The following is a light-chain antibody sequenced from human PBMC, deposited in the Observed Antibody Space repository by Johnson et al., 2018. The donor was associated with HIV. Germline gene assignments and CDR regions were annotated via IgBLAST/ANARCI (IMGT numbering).Light chain of an antibody. V-gene: IGLV1-51*01. CDR2: DNN. CDR1: SSNIGNNY. Sequence: QPVLTQPPSVSAAPGHKVTISCSGSSSNIGNNYVSWYQQLPGTAPKLLIYDNNKRPSGIPDRFSGSKSGTSATLGISGLQTGDEADYYCGTWDNSLSAGGFVSWTKVTVL. J-gene: IGLJ1*01. CDR3: GTWDNSLSAGG.